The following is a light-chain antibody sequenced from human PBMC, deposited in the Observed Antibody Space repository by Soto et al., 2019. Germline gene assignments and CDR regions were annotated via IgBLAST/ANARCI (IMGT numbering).Light chain of an antibody. J-gene: IGKJ1*01. CDR3: MQAIQWPWT. V-gene: IGKV2-30*01. CDR1: QTVSSY. Sequence: VFTQSPGTLALSPGERATLPCRASQTVSSYLHWFQQRPGQSPRRLMSKVSHRDSGVPDRFSGSGSGTDFTLKISRVEAEDVGVYYCMQAIQWPWTFGQGTKVDIK. CDR2: KVS.